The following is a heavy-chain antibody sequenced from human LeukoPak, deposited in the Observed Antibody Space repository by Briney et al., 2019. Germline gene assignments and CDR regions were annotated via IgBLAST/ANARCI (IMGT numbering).Heavy chain of an antibody. D-gene: IGHD3-3*01. V-gene: IGHV3-11*01. CDR1: GFTFSDYY. CDR3: ARDHLYYDFWSGLESGGVDY. J-gene: IGHJ4*02. Sequence: NPGGSLRLSCAASGFTFSDYYMSWIRQAPGKGLEWVSYISSSGSTIYYADSVKGRFTISRDNAKNSLYLQMNSLRAEDTAVYYCARDHLYYDFWSGLESGGVDYWGQGTLVTVSS. CDR2: ISSSGSTI.